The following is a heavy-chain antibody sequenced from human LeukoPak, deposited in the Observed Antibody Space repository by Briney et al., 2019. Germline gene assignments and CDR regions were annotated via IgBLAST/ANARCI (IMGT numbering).Heavy chain of an antibody. CDR1: GGSISSYY. Sequence: PSETLSLTCTVSGGSISSYYWGWIRQPPGKGLEWIGYIYYSGSTNYNPSLKSRVTISVDTSKNQFSLKLSSVTAADTAVYYCARWGVVPPYYYYGMDVWGQGTTVTVSS. V-gene: IGHV4-59*08. D-gene: IGHD3-3*01. CDR3: ARWGVVPPYYYYGMDV. J-gene: IGHJ6*02. CDR2: IYYSGST.